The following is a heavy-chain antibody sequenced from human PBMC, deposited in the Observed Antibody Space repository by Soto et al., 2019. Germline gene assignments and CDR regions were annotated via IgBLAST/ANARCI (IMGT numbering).Heavy chain of an antibody. CDR2: TNHRGNT. J-gene: IGHJ6*03. Sequence: SETHSHTSSVSGVNIVSSDFYWVWIRKPPGEGLEWIGKTNHRGNTNYNPSLKSRVTISVDTSKNQFSLKLSSVTAADTAVYYCARGFRIAAAGVGGDYYYYYMDVWGKGTTVTVSS. D-gene: IGHD6-13*01. V-gene: IGHV4-39*07. CDR1: GVNIVSSDFY. CDR3: ARGFRIAAAGVGGDYYYYYMDV.